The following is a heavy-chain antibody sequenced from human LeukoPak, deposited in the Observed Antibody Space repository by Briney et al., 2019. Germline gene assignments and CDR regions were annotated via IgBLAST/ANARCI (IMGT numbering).Heavy chain of an antibody. D-gene: IGHD5-12*01. Sequence: GGSLRLSCAASGFTFSGSAMHWVHQASGKGLEWVGRIRSIANDYATAYAASVKGRFTISRDDSKNTAYLQMNNLKTEDTAVYYCTRVGPTTADYWGQGSLVTVSS. CDR2: IRSIANDYAT. CDR3: TRVGPTTADY. J-gene: IGHJ4*02. CDR1: GFTFSGSA. V-gene: IGHV3-73*01.